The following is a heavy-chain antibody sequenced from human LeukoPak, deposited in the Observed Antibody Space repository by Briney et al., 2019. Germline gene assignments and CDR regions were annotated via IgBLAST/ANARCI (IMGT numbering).Heavy chain of an antibody. J-gene: IGHJ5*02. D-gene: IGHD3-22*01. V-gene: IGHV4-34*01. CDR3: ARDSRYDSSGHAP. CDR1: GGSFSGYY. CDR2: INHSGST. Sequence: SETLSLTCAVYGGSFSGYYWGWIRQPPGKGLEWIGEINHSGSTNYNPSLKSRVTISVDTSKSQFSPKLTSVTAADTAVYFCARDSRYDSSGHAPWGQGSLVIVSS.